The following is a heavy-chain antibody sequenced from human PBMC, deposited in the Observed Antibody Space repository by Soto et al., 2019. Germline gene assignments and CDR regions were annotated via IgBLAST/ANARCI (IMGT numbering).Heavy chain of an antibody. CDR1: GYTFTNYA. Sequence: QVPLVQSGAEVKKPGASVKVSCQASGYTFTNYAISWVRQAPGQGLEWMGWISASTRNTDQAQNFQGRVTMTIDTSTNTANMELRSLRSDDTAVYYCARCYCSVGSCYACWHFDLWGGGTLVTVSS. J-gene: IGHJ2*01. D-gene: IGHD2-15*01. CDR3: ARCYCSVGSCYACWHFDL. V-gene: IGHV1-18*01. CDR2: ISASTRNT.